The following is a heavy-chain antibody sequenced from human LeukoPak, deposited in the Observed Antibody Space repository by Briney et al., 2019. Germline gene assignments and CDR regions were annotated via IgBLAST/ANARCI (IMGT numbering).Heavy chain of an antibody. Sequence: GGSLRLSCAASGFTFSSYSMNWVRQTPGKGLEWVSTISASGGTTYYADSVKGRFTISRDNSKNTLYLQMSSLRAEDTAVYHCAQDLLRYFGYPDYWGQGTLVTVSS. D-gene: IGHD3-9*01. CDR2: ISASGGTT. V-gene: IGHV3-23*01. J-gene: IGHJ4*02. CDR1: GFTFSSYS. CDR3: AQDLLRYFGYPDY.